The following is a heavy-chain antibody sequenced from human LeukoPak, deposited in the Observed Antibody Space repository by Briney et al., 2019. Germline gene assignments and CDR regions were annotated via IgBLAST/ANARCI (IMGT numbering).Heavy chain of an antibody. CDR2: IYYSGST. D-gene: IGHD6-13*01. Sequence: SETLSLTCTVSGGSISSYYWSWIRQPPGKGLEWIGYIYYSGSTNYNPSLKSRVTISVDTSKNQFSLKLSSVTAADTAVYYCARMTFYTTAAGFDYWGQGTLVTVSS. J-gene: IGHJ4*02. V-gene: IGHV4-59*08. CDR1: GGSISSYY. CDR3: ARMTFYTTAAGFDY.